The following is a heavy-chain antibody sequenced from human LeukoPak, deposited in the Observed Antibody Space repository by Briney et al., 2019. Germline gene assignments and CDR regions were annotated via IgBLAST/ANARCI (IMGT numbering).Heavy chain of an antibody. J-gene: IGHJ4*02. Sequence: SETLSLTCTVSGYSISSGYYWGWIRQPPGKGLEWIGSIYHSGSTYYNPSLKSRVTISVDTSKNQFSLKLSSVTAADTAVYYCARVYSSSWYVYYFDYWGQGTLVTVSS. CDR3: ARVYSSSWYVYYFDY. V-gene: IGHV4-38-2*02. CDR2: IYHSGST. CDR1: GYSISSGYY. D-gene: IGHD6-13*01.